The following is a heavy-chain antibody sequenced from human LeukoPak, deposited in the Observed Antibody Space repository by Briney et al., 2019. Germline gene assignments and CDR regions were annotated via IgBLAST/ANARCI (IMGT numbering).Heavy chain of an antibody. V-gene: IGHV3-23*01. J-gene: IGHJ4*02. Sequence: PGGSLRLSYAASGFTFSSYSVSWVRQAPGKGLEWVSSISGSGGSTYSAGSVKGRFTITRDNSKTALYLQMNSLRAEDTALYYCAKDQSCTNDICHGDFDYWGQGALVTVSS. CDR1: GFTFSSYS. D-gene: IGHD2-8*01. CDR2: ISGSGGST. CDR3: AKDQSCTNDICHGDFDY.